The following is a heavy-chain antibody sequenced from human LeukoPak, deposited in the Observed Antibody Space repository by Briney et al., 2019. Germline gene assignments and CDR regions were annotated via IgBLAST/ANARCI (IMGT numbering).Heavy chain of an antibody. J-gene: IGHJ5*02. CDR3: ARAPSNTFTQNWFDP. CDR1: GYTFTTSG. CDR2: TSAFSGNT. Sequence: ASVKVSCKASGYTFTTSGVTWVRQAPGQGLEWMGWTSAFSGNTKYARSLQGRVTMTTGTSTSTAYMELRSLMSDDTAVYYCARAPSNTFTQNWFDPWGQGTLVTVSS. D-gene: IGHD3-3*02. V-gene: IGHV1-18*01.